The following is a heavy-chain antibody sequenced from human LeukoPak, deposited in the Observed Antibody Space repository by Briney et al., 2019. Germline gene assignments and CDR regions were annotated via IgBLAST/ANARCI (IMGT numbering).Heavy chain of an antibody. J-gene: IGHJ4*02. CDR3: ARDKFGEENYYDSSGSLDY. CDR1: GGTFSSYA. D-gene: IGHD3-22*01. CDR2: IIPIFGTA. V-gene: IGHV1-69*05. Sequence: SVKASCKASGGTFSSYAISWVRQAPGQGLEWMGRIIPIFGTANYAQKFQGRVTITTDESTSTAYMELSSLRSEDTAVYYCARDKFGEENYYDSSGSLDYWGQGTLVTVSS.